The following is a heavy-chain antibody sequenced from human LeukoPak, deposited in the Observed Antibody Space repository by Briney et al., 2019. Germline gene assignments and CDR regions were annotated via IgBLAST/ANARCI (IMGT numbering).Heavy chain of an antibody. CDR2: INPNSGGT. CDR1: GYTFTGYY. CDR3: AIYDILTGYYLY. J-gene: IGHJ4*02. Sequence: ASVKVSCKASGYTFTGYYMHWVRQAPGQGLEWMGWINPNSGGTNYAQKFQGRVTMTRDTSISTAYMELSRLRSDDTAVYYCAIYDILTGYYLYWGRGTLVTVSS. D-gene: IGHD3-9*01. V-gene: IGHV1-2*02.